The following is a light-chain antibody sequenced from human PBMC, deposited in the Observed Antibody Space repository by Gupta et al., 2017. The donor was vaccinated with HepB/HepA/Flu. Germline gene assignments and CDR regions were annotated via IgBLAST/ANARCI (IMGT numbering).Light chain of an antibody. V-gene: IGLV2-14*03. CDR2: DVD. CDR3: SSYTSNYLRV. Sequence: QSALTQPASVSGSPGQSIPISCTGTSSDVGCYDFVSWYQQHPGKAPKVIIYDVDSRPSGISDRFSGSKSGNTASLTISGLQADDEADYYCSSYTSNYLRVFGGGTRVTVL. J-gene: IGLJ3*02. CDR1: SSDVGCYDF.